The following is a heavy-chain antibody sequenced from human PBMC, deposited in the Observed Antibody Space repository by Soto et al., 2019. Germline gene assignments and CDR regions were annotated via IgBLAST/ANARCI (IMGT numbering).Heavy chain of an antibody. V-gene: IGHV3-74*01. CDR1: GFTFSSYW. Sequence: EVQLVESGGGLFKPGGSLRLSCAASGFTFSSYWMHGVRQAPGKGLVWVSRINSDGSSTSYADSVKGRFTISRDNAKNTLYLQMNSLRAEDTAVYYCARVGSIAARWMGYWGQGTLVTVSS. CDR3: ARVGSIAARWMGY. J-gene: IGHJ4*02. D-gene: IGHD6-6*01. CDR2: INSDGSST.